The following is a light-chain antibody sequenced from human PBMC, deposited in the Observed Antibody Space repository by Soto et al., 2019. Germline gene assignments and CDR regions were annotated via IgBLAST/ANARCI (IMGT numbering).Light chain of an antibody. Sequence: ETVLTQSPGTLSLSPGERATLSCRASQSVSSSYLAWYQQKPGQAPRLLIYGASSRATGIPDRFSGSGSGTDFTLTISILEPEDCAVYYCQQYVSSPSYTFGRGTKLEIK. J-gene: IGKJ2*01. V-gene: IGKV3-20*01. CDR3: QQYVSSPSYT. CDR1: QSVSSSY. CDR2: GAS.